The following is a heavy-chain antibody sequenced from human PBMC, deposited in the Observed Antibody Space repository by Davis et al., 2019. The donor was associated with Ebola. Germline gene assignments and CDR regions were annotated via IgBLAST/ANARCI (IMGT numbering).Heavy chain of an antibody. J-gene: IGHJ3*02. CDR2: INIAYGKT. CDR3: ARDEFDSTLEAFDI. CDR1: GYAFMSYA. Sequence: ASVKVSCKASGYAFMSYAIHWVRQVPGQSLEWMGLINIAYGKTKYSQMFQDRVTITSDTSASTVYMELSSLRPEDTAAYYCARDEFDSTLEAFDIWGQGTLVTVSS. V-gene: IGHV1-3*04. D-gene: IGHD2-21*01.